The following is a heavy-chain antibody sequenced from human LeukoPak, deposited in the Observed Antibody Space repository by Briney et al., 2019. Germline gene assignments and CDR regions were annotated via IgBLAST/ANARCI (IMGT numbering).Heavy chain of an antibody. V-gene: IGHV3-30-3*01. J-gene: IGHJ4*02. CDR3: ASLYSSGWQTDFDY. CDR1: GFTFSSYA. CDR2: ISYDGSNK. D-gene: IGHD6-19*01. Sequence: GGSLRLSCAASGFTFSSYAMHWVRQAPGKGLEWVAVISYDGSNKYYADSVKGRFTISRDNSKNTLYLQMNSLRAEDTAVYYCASLYSSGWQTDFDYWGQGTLVTVSS.